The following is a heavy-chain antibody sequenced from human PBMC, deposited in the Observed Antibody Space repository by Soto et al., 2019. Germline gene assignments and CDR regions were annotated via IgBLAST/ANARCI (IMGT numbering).Heavy chain of an antibody. J-gene: IGHJ6*02. CDR3: AKDIAPANDHVWGSYRPSRPPTGYYGMDV. CDR2: ISGSGGST. V-gene: IGHV3-23*01. Sequence: PGGSLRLSCAASGFTFSSYAMSWVRQAPGKGLEWVSAISGSGGSTYYADSVKGRFTISRDNSKNTLYLQMNSLRAEDTAVYYCAKDIAPANDHVWGSYRPSRPPTGYYGMDVWGQGTTVTSP. D-gene: IGHD3-16*02. CDR1: GFTFSSYA.